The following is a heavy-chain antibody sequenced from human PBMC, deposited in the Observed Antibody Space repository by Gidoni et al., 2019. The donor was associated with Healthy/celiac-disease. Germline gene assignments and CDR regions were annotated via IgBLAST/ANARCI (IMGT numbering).Heavy chain of an antibody. D-gene: IGHD2-8*02. CDR3: AKDFLGYCTGGVCHGRGWFDP. J-gene: IGHJ5*02. CDR1: GFTFSSYA. Sequence: EVQLLESGGGLVQPGGSLRLSCAASGFTFSSYAMSWVRQAPGKGLEWVSAISGSGGSTYYADSVKGRFTISRDNSKNTLYLQMNSLRAEDTAVYYCAKDFLGYCTGGVCHGRGWFDPWGQGTLVTVSS. V-gene: IGHV3-23*01. CDR2: ISGSGGST.